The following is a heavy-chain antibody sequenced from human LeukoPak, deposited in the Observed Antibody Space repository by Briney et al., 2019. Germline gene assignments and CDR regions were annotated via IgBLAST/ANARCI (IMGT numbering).Heavy chain of an antibody. CDR2: IVPIFATA. V-gene: IGHV1-69*13. Sequence: SVKVSCKASGGTFSSYAISWVRQAPGQGLEWMGGIVPIFATANYAQKFQGRVTITADESTSTAYMELSSLRSEDTDVYYCWGGGWKKPFDYWGQGTLVTVSS. CDR3: WGGGWKKPFDY. J-gene: IGHJ4*02. D-gene: IGHD2-21*01. CDR1: GGTFSSYA.